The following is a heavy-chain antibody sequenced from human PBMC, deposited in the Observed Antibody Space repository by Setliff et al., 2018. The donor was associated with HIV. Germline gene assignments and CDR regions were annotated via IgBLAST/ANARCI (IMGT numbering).Heavy chain of an antibody. CDR2: IYHGST. CDR1: GDSISSYY. V-gene: IGHV4-59*08. Sequence: SETLSLTCTVSGDSISSYYWNWIRQPPGKALEWIGYIYHGSTHYNPSFEGRVTISVDTSKNQFSLKLRSVTAADTAMYYCARFVLVWFDVSRSGMQDPYVFDNWGQGILVTVSS. D-gene: IGHD3-10*01. CDR3: ARFVLVWFDVSRSGMQDPYVFDN. J-gene: IGHJ4*02.